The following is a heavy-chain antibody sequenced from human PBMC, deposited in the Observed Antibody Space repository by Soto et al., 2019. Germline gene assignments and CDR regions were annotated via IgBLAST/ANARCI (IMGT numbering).Heavy chain of an antibody. Sequence: ASVKVSCKASGYTFTSYAMHWVRQAPGQRLEWMGWINAGNGNTKYSQKFQGRVTITRDTSASTAYMELRSLRSEDTAVYYCAGRDGYDFDYYYGMDVWGQGTTVTVSS. CDR2: INAGNGNT. CDR1: GYTFTSYA. D-gene: IGHD5-12*01. CDR3: AGRDGYDFDYYYGMDV. V-gene: IGHV1-3*01. J-gene: IGHJ6*02.